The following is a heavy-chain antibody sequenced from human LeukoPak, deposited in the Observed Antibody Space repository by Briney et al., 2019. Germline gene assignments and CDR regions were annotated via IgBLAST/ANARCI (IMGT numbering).Heavy chain of an antibody. J-gene: IGHJ4*02. CDR3: ARVYGDYETHLDY. Sequence: SETLSLTCTVSGGSISSYYRSWIRQPPGKGLEWIGYIYYSGSTNYNPSLKSRVTISVDTSKNQFSLKLSSVTAADTAVYYCARVYGDYETHLDYWGQGTLVTVSS. V-gene: IGHV4-59*01. CDR1: GGSISSYY. CDR2: IYYSGST. D-gene: IGHD4-17*01.